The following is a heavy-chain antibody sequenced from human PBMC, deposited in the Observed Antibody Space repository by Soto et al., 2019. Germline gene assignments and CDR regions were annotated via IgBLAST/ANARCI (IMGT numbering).Heavy chain of an antibody. J-gene: IGHJ3*01. Sequence: VQLVQSGAEVKKPGASVKVSCKASEYTFSNFPMHWVRQAPGQRLEWMGWINAGNGKTKYSQKFQGRVTITRDTSASTAYMELSSLRSEDTAVYYCARLLPAAKAFDVWGQGTMVTVSS. D-gene: IGHD2-2*01. CDR3: ARLLPAAKAFDV. CDR2: INAGNGKT. CDR1: EYTFSNFP. V-gene: IGHV1-3*01.